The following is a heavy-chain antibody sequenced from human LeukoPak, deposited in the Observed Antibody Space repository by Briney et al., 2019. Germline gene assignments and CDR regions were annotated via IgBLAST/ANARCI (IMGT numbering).Heavy chain of an antibody. Sequence: GGSLRLSCAASGFTFSSYAMSWVRQAPGKGLEWVSAISGSGGSTYYADSVKGRFTISRDNSKNTLYLQMNSLRAEDTAVYYCAKVNFVVVVAATLDYWGQGTLVTVSS. CDR2: ISGSGGST. CDR1: GFTFSSYA. J-gene: IGHJ4*02. D-gene: IGHD2-15*01. V-gene: IGHV3-23*01. CDR3: AKVNFVVVVAATLDY.